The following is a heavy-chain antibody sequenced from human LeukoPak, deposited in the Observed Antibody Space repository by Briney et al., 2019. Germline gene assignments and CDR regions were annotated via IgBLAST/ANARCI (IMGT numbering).Heavy chain of an antibody. CDR2: INSDGGST. J-gene: IGHJ4*02. V-gene: IGHV3-74*01. Sequence: GGSLRLSCAASGFTFSSYWMHWVRQPPGKGLVWVSRINSDGGSTTYADSVKGRFTISRDNAKNTLYLQMNSLRAEDTAVYYCAKGPLGVTFAYWGQGTLVTVSS. D-gene: IGHD1-26*01. CDR1: GFTFSSYW. CDR3: AKGPLGVTFAY.